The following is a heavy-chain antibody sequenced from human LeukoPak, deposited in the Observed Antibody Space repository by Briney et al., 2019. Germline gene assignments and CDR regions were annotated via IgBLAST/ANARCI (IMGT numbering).Heavy chain of an antibody. V-gene: IGHV4-4*02. D-gene: IGHD5-24*01. CDR2: IYYSGST. Sequence: SETLSLTCAVSGGSISSSNWWSWVRQPPGKGLEWIGEIYYSGSTYYNPSLKSRVTISVDSSKNQFSLRLSSVTAADTAVYYCARESLTWLQSRTSWFDPWGQGTLVTVSS. CDR1: GGSISSSNW. J-gene: IGHJ5*02. CDR3: ARESLTWLQSRTSWFDP.